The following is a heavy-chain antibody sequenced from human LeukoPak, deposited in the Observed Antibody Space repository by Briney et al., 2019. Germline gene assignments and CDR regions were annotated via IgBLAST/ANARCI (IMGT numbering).Heavy chain of an antibody. J-gene: IGHJ6*03. D-gene: IGHD1-26*01. CDR1: GFTFSNAW. Sequence: PGGSLRLSCAASGFTFSNAWMSWVRQAPGKGLEWISSITTSSTYTFYADSVKGRFTISRDNARNSLYLQMNSLRVEDTAVYYCARDPYSGTYGNTYYYYMDVWGKGTTVTISS. CDR2: ITTSSTYT. V-gene: IGHV3-21*01. CDR3: ARDPYSGTYGNTYYYYMDV.